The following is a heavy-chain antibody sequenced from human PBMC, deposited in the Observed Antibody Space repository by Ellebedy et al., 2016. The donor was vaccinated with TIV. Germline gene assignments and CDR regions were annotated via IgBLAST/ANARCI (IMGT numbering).Heavy chain of an antibody. V-gene: IGHV3-21*01. CDR2: ISSSSSYI. J-gene: IGHJ4*02. CDR1: GFTVSSNY. Sequence: GESLKISCAASGFTVSSNYMSWVRQAPGKGLEWVSSISSSSSYIYYADSVKGRFTISRDNAKNSLYLQMNSLRDEDTAVYYCARQGLEYWGQGTLVTVSS. CDR3: ARQGLEY.